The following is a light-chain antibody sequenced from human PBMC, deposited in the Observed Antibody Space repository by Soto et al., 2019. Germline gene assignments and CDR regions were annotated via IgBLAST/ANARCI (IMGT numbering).Light chain of an antibody. CDR3: MQARQTPFT. Sequence: DIVMTQSPVSLAVTPGEPASISCTSSQSLLYIDGYNYLDWYLQKPGQPPQLLIYSASNRASGVPDRFSGSGSGTEFTLKISRVEAEDVGVYFCMQARQTPFTFGPGTKVDIK. CDR1: QSLLYIDGYNY. V-gene: IGKV2-28*01. J-gene: IGKJ3*01. CDR2: SAS.